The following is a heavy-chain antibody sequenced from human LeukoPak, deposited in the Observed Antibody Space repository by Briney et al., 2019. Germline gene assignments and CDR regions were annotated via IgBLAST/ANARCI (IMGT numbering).Heavy chain of an antibody. D-gene: IGHD1-1*01. J-gene: IGHJ6*04. V-gene: IGHV3-30*18. CDR3: AKTGMLRRVGYLDV. CDR2: IAYDGNNT. Sequence: GGSLRLSCVASGFIFSDYGIQWVRQAPGKGLEWVAVIAYDGNNTYYGDSARGRFTISRDNSKKMVYLEMNSLRVEDTAVYYCAKTGMLRRVGYLDVWGKGTAVIVSS. CDR1: GFIFSDYG.